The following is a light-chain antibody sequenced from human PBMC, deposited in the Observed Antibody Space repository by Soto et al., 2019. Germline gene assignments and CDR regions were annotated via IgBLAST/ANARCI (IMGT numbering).Light chain of an antibody. CDR2: DVS. V-gene: IGLV2-14*01. CDR1: SSDVGGYNY. J-gene: IGLJ2*01. Sequence: QSALTQPASVSGSPGQSITISCTGTSSDVGGYNYVSWYQQHPGKAPKLMIYDVSNRPSGVSNRFSGSKSGNTASLTISGLQVEDEAAYYCVSYTSSSTLVVFGGGTKLTVL. CDR3: VSYTSSSTLVV.